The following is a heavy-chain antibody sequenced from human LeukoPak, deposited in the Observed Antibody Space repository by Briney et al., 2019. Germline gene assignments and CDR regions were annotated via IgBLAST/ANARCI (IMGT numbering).Heavy chain of an antibody. CDR2: MYYSGST. CDR1: GGSISSGSYY. V-gene: IGHV4-31*03. J-gene: IGHJ4*02. CDR3: ARGGSKQWLVDDS. D-gene: IGHD6-19*01. Sequence: SETLSLTCTVSGGSISSGSYYWSWIRQLPGKGLEWIGSMYYSGSTYYNPSLRSRVIISEDTSKNQFSLKLSSVTAADTAIYYCARGGSKQWLVDDSWGQGTLVTVSS.